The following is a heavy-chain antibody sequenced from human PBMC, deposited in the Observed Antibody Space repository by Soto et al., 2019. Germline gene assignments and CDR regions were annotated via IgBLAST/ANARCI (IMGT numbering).Heavy chain of an antibody. CDR1: GYTFTSYA. D-gene: IGHD6-6*01. Sequence: GASVKVSCKASGYTFTSYAMHWVRQAPGQRLEWMGWINAGNGNTKYSQKFQGRVTITRDTSASTAYMELRGLRSDDTAVYYCARVRQLVGYFYYYMDFWGKGTMVTVSS. CDR2: INAGNGNT. J-gene: IGHJ6*03. CDR3: ARVRQLVGYFYYYMDF. V-gene: IGHV1-3*01.